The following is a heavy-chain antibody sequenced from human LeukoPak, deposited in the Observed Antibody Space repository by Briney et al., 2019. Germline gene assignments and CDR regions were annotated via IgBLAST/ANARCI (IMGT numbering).Heavy chain of an antibody. CDR3: ARGLGVPDAFDI. CDR1: GFTFSSYR. CDR2: ISSSSSYI. D-gene: IGHD1-26*01. J-gene: IGHJ3*02. Sequence: GGSLRLSCAASGFTFSSYRMNWVRQAPAKGLEWVSSISSSSSYIYSADSMKGRFTISRDNAKNSLYLQMNSLRAEDTAVYYCARGLGVPDAFDIWGQGTMVTVSS. V-gene: IGHV3-21*01.